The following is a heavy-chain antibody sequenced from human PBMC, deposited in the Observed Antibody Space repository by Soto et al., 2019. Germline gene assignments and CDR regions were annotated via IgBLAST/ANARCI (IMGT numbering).Heavy chain of an antibody. CDR2: IYHTEST. D-gene: IGHD4-17*01. V-gene: IGHV4-30-2*01. CDR3: ARYDFGTFDY. CDR1: GGSISSGGYS. J-gene: IGHJ4*02. Sequence: TLSLTCAVSGGSISSGGYSWSWIRQPPGKGLEWIGYIYHTESTVYNPSLKSRVTISVDKSKNQFSLNLDSVTAADTAVYYCARYDFGTFDYWGRGILVTVSS.